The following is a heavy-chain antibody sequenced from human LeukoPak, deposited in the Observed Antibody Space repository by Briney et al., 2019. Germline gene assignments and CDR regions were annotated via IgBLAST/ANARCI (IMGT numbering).Heavy chain of an antibody. CDR3: AKDRALYGDYGYYFDF. CDR2: ISGSAGRT. Sequence: PGGSLRLSCAGSGFIFGSFWMNWVRQAPGKGVEWVSAISGSAGRTHYADSVKGRLPISRDNSKNTLYLQMNSLRAEDTAVYYCAKDRALYGDYGYYFDFWGQGALVTVSS. D-gene: IGHD4-17*01. J-gene: IGHJ4*02. CDR1: GFIFGSFW. V-gene: IGHV3-23*01.